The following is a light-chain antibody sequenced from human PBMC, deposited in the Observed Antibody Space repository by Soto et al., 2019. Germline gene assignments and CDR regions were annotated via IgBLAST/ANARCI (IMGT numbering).Light chain of an antibody. CDR1: QSVLYSSNNKNY. CDR2: WAS. J-gene: IGKJ2*01. V-gene: IGKV4-1*01. Sequence: DIVMTQSPDSLAVSLGERATINCKSSQSVLYSSNNKNYLAWYQQRPGQPPKLLIYWASTRESGVPDRFSGSGSGTHYTLTITSLQAEDVAFYYCQQYESTPPTFGQGTKLEI. CDR3: QQYESTPPT.